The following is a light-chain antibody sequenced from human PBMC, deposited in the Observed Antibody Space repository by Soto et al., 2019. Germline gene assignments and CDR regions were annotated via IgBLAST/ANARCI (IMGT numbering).Light chain of an antibody. CDR3: QQYGSSPT. CDR1: QSVSSH. CDR2: GAS. J-gene: IGKJ1*01. V-gene: IGKV3-15*01. Sequence: EIVMTQSPTILSVSPGERATLSCRASQSVSSHLACYQQTPGQAPRLLIYGASTRATGIPARFSGSGSGTDFTLTISRLEPEDFAVYYCQQYGSSPTFGQGTKVDIK.